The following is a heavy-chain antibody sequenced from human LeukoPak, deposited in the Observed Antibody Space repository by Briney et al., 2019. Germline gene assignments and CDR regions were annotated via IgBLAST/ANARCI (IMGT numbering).Heavy chain of an antibody. J-gene: IGHJ2*01. CDR2: ISAYNGDT. V-gene: IGHV1-18*01. CDR1: GYIFASYG. CDR3: ARDTALIITPGGPDY. D-gene: IGHD3-10*01. Sequence: GASVKVSCKASGYIFASYGISWVRQAPGQGLEWMGWISAYNGDTKYAQNLQGRVTLTTDTSTGTAYMELRSLTSDDTALYYCARDTALIITPGGPDYWGRGTVVTVS.